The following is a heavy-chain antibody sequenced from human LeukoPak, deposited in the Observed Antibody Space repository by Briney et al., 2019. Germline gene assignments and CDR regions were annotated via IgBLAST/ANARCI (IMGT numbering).Heavy chain of an antibody. V-gene: IGHV3-74*01. J-gene: IGHJ4*02. CDR3: ARYRHLGY. Sequence: GGSLRLSCAASGFSFSSYWMHWVRQAPGKGLVWVARINSDGSTTNYADYVKGRFTISRDNGKNSLYLQMNSLRAEDTAVYYCARYRHLGYWGQGTLVTVSS. CDR2: INSDGSTT. CDR1: GFSFSSYW.